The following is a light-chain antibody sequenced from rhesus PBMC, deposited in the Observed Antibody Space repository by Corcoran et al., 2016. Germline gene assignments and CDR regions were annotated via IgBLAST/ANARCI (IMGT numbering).Light chain of an antibody. J-gene: IGKJ2*01. CDR1: QNIYST. CDR3: QHYYDNPYI. Sequence: DIQMTQSPSALSASVGDRVTISCRASQNIYSTLAWYQQKPGKAPKLLIYAASTLQPGIPPRFSGSGSGTDFTLTINSLQPGDSATYYCQHYYDNPYIFGQGTRVEIK. CDR2: AAS. V-gene: IGKV1S12*01.